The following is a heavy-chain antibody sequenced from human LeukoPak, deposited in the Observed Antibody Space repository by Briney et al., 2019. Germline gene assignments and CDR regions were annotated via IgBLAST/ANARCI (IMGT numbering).Heavy chain of an antibody. V-gene: IGHV1-2*02. Sequence: ASVKVSCKASGYPFTGYYLHWVRQTPGQGLEWMGWINPNSGFTNYAQKFQGRVTMTRDTSISTAYMELSRLRSDDTAVYYCARLADCSSSSCRSFDYWGQGTLVTVSS. CDR2: INPNSGFT. D-gene: IGHD2-2*01. CDR3: ARLADCSSSSCRSFDY. J-gene: IGHJ4*02. CDR1: GYPFTGYY.